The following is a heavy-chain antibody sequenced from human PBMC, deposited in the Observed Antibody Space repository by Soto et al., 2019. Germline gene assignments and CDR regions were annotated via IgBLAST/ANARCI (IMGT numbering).Heavy chain of an antibody. J-gene: IGHJ4*02. CDR3: ARDRVEQQPARGLGY. V-gene: IGHV1-46*01. D-gene: IGHD6-13*01. CDR2: INPSGGST. Sequence: QVQLVQSGAEVKKPGASVKVSCKASGYTFTSYHMHWVRQAPGQGLEWMGIINPSGGSTSYAQKFQGRVTMTRDTSTSTVYMELSSLRSEDTAVYYCARDRVEQQPARGLGYWGQGTLVTVSS. CDR1: GYTFTSYH.